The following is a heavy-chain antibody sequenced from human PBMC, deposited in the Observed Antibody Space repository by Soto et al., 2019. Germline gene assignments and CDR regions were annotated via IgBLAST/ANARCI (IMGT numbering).Heavy chain of an antibody. J-gene: IGHJ4*02. D-gene: IGHD6-13*01. CDR2: INPNSGGT. V-gene: IGHV1-2*04. Sequence: QVQLVQSGAEVKKPGASVKVSFKASGYTFTGYYMHWVRQAPGQGLEWMGWINPNSGGTNYAQKFHGWDTMTRDTSISTAYMALSRLRSDDTAVYYFARSSSSWSNYFDYWGQGTLVTVSS. CDR3: ARSSSSWSNYFDY. CDR1: GYTFTGYY.